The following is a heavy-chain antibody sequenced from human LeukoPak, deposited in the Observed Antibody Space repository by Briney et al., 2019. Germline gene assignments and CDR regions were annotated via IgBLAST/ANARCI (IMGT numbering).Heavy chain of an antibody. V-gene: IGHV4-59*08. CDR1: GGPISSYY. CDR2: IYYSGST. D-gene: IGHD2-21*02. CDR3: ARQGYCGGDRYSFDY. Sequence: SETLSLTCTVSGGPISSYYWSWIRQPPGKGLEWIGYIYYSGSTNYNPSLKSRVTISVDTSKNQFSLKLSSVTAADTAVYYCARQGYCGGDRYSFDYWGQGTLVTVSS. J-gene: IGHJ4*02.